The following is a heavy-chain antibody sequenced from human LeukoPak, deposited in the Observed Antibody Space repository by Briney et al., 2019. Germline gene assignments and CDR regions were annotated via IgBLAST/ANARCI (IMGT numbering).Heavy chain of an antibody. D-gene: IGHD6-13*01. CDR3: ARIYNAGYSSSWYALYYFDY. V-gene: IGHV4-39*07. CDR2: IYYSGST. Sequence: SETLSLTCTVSGGSISSSSYYWGWIRQPPGKGLEWIGSIYYSGSTYYNPSLKSRVTISVDTSKNQFSLKLSSVTAADTAVYYCARIYNAGYSSSWYALYYFDYWGQGTLVTVSS. CDR1: GGSISSSSYY. J-gene: IGHJ4*02.